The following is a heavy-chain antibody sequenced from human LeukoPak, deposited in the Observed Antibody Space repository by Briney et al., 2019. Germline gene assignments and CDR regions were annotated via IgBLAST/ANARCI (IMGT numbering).Heavy chain of an antibody. CDR1: GYSFTSYW. CDR3: ARTPSLGYDYVWGGGHFDY. Sequence: GESLKISCKGSGYSFTSYWIGWVRQMPGKGLEWMGIIYPGDSDTRYSPSFQGQVTISADKSISTAYLQWSSLKASDTAMYYCARTPSLGYDYVWGGGHFDYWGQGTLVTVSS. J-gene: IGHJ4*02. D-gene: IGHD3-16*01. V-gene: IGHV5-51*01. CDR2: IYPGDSDT.